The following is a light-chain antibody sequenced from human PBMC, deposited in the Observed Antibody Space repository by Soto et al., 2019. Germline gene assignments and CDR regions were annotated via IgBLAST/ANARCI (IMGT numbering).Light chain of an antibody. CDR2: GAS. J-gene: IGKJ4*01. CDR1: ETVTNSY. CDR3: QQYGSSSLT. Sequence: EVVLTQSPRTLSLSPGERATLSCRASETVTNSYLAWYQQNPGQAPRLVIYGASTRATGIPDRFGGSGSGTDFTLTISRLEPEDSAAYYCQQYGSSSLTFGGGTKVDIK. V-gene: IGKV3-20*01.